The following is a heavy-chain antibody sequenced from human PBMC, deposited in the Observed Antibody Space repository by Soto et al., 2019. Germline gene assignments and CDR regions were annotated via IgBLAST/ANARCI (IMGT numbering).Heavy chain of an antibody. J-gene: IGHJ4*02. Sequence: QVQLVESGGGVVQPGRSLRLSCAASGFSFSSFGMHWVRQAPGKGLEWVAFNSYDGSNKYYADSVKGRFTISRDSSEKTLYLQMNSLRPEYTAVYYCAKALGELSPESYDYWGQGTLVTVSS. V-gene: IGHV3-30*18. D-gene: IGHD3-16*02. CDR1: GFSFSSFG. CDR2: NSYDGSNK. CDR3: AKALGELSPESYDY.